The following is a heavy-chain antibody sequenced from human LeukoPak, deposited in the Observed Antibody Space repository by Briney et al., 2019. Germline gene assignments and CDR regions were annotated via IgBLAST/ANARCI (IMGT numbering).Heavy chain of an antibody. D-gene: IGHD2-8*01. Sequence: ASVKVSCKASGGTFSSYAISWVRQAPGQGLEWMGGIIPIFGTANYAQKFQGRVTITADKSTSTAYMELSSLRSEDTAVYYCAREREYCTNGVCQEWFDPWGQGTLVTVSS. J-gene: IGHJ5*02. CDR2: IIPIFGTA. CDR1: GGTFSSYA. V-gene: IGHV1-69*06. CDR3: AREREYCTNGVCQEWFDP.